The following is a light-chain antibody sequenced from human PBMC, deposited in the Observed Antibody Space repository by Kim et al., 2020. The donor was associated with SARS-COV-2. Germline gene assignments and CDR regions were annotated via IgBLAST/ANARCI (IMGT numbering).Light chain of an antibody. Sequence: DIQMTQSPSSLSASVGDRVTITCRASQSISSYLNWYQQKPGKAPKLLIYAASSLQSGVPSRFSGIGSGTDFTLTISSLQPEDFATYYCQQSYRTPRTFGQGTKVDIK. J-gene: IGKJ1*01. CDR3: QQSYRTPRT. V-gene: IGKV1-39*01. CDR2: AAS. CDR1: QSISSY.